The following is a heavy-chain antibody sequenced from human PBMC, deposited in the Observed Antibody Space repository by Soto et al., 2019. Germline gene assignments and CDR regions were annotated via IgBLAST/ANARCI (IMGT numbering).Heavy chain of an antibody. D-gene: IGHD3-10*01. CDR2: IYYSGST. CDR3: ARGSPAELHTFDY. J-gene: IGHJ4*02. V-gene: IGHV4-31*03. Sequence: QVQLQESGPGLVKPSQTLSLTCTVSGGSISSGGYYWSWIRQHPGKGLEWIGYIYYSGSTYYNPSLKSRVTISVDTSKNQFSLKLSSVTAADTVVYYCARGSPAELHTFDYWGQGTLVTVSS. CDR1: GGSISSGGYY.